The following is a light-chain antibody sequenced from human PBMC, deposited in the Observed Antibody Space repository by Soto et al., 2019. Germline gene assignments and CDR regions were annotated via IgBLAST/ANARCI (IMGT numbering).Light chain of an antibody. CDR3: QQSYSTPRKT. V-gene: IGKV1-39*01. Sequence: DIQMTQSPSSLSASVGDRVTIPCRASQSISSYLHWYQQKPGKAPKLLIYAASSLQSGVPSRFSGSGSGTDFTITISSLQPEDFATYYCQQSYSTPRKTFGQGTKVDIK. CDR1: QSISSY. J-gene: IGKJ1*01. CDR2: AAS.